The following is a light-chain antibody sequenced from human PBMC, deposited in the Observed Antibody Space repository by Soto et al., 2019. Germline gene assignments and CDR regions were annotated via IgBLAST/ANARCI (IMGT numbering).Light chain of an antibody. CDR2: GAS. CDR1: ESVSSN. V-gene: IGKV3-15*01. Sequence: EIVMTQSPATLSVSQGERATLSCRASESVSSNLAWYQQKPGQAPRLLIYGASTRATGIPARFSGSGSGTEFTHNINSLQSEDFAVYYCQQYNKWHLTFGGGTKVEIK. CDR3: QQYNKWHLT. J-gene: IGKJ4*01.